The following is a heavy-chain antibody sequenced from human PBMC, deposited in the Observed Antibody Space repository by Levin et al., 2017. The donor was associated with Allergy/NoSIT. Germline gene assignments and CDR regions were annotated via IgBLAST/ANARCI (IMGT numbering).Heavy chain of an antibody. CDR2: IYHSGST. D-gene: IGHD5-12*01. J-gene: IGHJ4*02. V-gene: IGHV4-39*01. CDR1: GDSIRSSGYY. CDR3: ARHGRDSGYDFFAY. Sequence: TSETLSLTCTVSGDSIRSSGYYWGWIRQPPGTGLEWIGSIYHSGSTYYNPSLESRVTISVDTSKNQFSLKLSSVTAADTAVYYCARHGRDSGYDFFAYCGQGTLVTVSS.